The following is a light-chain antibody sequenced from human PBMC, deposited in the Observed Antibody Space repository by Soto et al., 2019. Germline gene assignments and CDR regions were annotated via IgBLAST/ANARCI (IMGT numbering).Light chain of an antibody. J-gene: IGKJ1*01. V-gene: IGKV3-11*01. CDR2: DAS. CDR3: KKHSTWPPTWT. CDR1: QSVSTY. Sequence: EIVLTQSPATLSLSPGERATLSCRASQSVSTYLAWYQQKPGQAPRLLIYDASKRATGIPVRFSGSGSGTDFTLTITSLEREDFGVYYCKKHSTWPPTWTFGQGTKVDIK.